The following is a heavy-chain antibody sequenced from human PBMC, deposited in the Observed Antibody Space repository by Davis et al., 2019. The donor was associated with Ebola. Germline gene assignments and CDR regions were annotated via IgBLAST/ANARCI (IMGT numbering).Heavy chain of an antibody. V-gene: IGHV1-69*13. CDR2: IIPIFGTA. CDR3: AREGETYCSGGSCLGDY. CDR1: GYTFTSYG. J-gene: IGHJ4*02. Sequence: SVKVSCKASGYTFTSYGISWVRQAPGQGLEWMGGIIPIFGTANYAQKFQGRVTITADESTSTAYMELSSLRSEDTAVYYCAREGETYCSGGSCLGDYWGQGTLVTVSS. D-gene: IGHD2-15*01.